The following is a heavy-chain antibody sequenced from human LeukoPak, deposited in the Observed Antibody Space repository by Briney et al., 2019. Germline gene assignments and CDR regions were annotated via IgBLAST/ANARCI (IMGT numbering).Heavy chain of an antibody. CDR3: ARGGYGANDDAFDI. Sequence: GGSLRLSCAASGFTFSSYSMNWVRQAPGKGLEWVSYISSSTNTIYYADSVKGRFTISSDNAKNSLFLQMNSLRDEDTAVYYCARGGYGANDDAFDIWGQGTMVTVSS. CDR2: ISSSTNTI. D-gene: IGHD4-23*01. J-gene: IGHJ3*02. V-gene: IGHV3-48*02. CDR1: GFTFSSYS.